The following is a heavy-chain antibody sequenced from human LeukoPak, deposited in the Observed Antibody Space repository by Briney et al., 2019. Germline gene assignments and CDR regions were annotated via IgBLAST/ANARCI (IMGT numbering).Heavy chain of an antibody. Sequence: GGSLRLSCAASGFTFNLYDTHWVRQAPGKGLEWVAVIWYDGSNKYYADSVKGRFTISRDNSKNTLYLQMNSLRAENTAVYYCARDDRYCSGGSSSRCDAIDNWGQGTMVTVSS. D-gene: IGHD2-15*01. CDR2: IWYDGSNK. V-gene: IGHV3-33*01. CDR3: ARDDRYCSGGSSSRCDAIDN. CDR1: GFTFNLYD. J-gene: IGHJ3*02.